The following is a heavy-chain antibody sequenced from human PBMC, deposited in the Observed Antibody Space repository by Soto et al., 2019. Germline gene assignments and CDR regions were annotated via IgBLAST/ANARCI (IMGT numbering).Heavy chain of an antibody. D-gene: IGHD2-15*01. CDR1: GGTFSSYA. CDR2: IIPIFGTA. Sequence: QVQLVQSGAEVKKPGSSVKVSCKASGGTFSSYAISWVRQAPGQGLEWMGGIIPIFGTANYAQKFQGRVTITADKSTSTAYMELSSLRSEDTAVYDFSRAVVNGWYFDLWGRGTLVTVSS. J-gene: IGHJ2*01. CDR3: SRAVVNGWYFDL. V-gene: IGHV1-69*06.